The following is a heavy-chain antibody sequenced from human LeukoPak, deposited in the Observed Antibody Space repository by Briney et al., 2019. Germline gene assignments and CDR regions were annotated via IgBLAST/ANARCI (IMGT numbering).Heavy chain of an antibody. CDR2: IKQDGSEK. CDR1: GFTFSSYW. CDR3: ARAYSNSWLAYYYYGMGV. D-gene: IGHD6-13*01. J-gene: IGHJ6*02. V-gene: IGHV3-7*01. Sequence: PGGSLRLSCAASGFTFSSYWMSWVRQAPGKGLEWVANIKQDGSEKYYVDSVKGRFTISRDNAKNSLYLQMNSLRAEDTAVYYCARAYSNSWLAYYYYGMGVWGQGTTVTVSS.